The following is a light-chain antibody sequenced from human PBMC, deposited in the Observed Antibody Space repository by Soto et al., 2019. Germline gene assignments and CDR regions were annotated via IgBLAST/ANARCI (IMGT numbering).Light chain of an antibody. V-gene: IGKV1-27*01. Sequence: IQMTQSPSSLSASVGDRVTITFRASQGISNHLAWYQQKPGKVPKVMIYAASTLQSGVPSRFSGSGSGTDFILTISSLQPEDVATYYCQHYNSAPLTFGGGTKVDIK. J-gene: IGKJ4*01. CDR3: QHYNSAPLT. CDR1: QGISNH. CDR2: AAS.